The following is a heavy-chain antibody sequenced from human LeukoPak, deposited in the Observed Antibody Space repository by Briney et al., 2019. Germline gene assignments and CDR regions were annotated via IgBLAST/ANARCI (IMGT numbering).Heavy chain of an antibody. V-gene: IGHV3-64*01. J-gene: IGHJ6*02. CDR3: VNYGMDV. Sequence: GGSLRLSCAASGFTFSMYAMHWVRQAPGKGLEYVSAISSDGGSTYYANSVKGRFTISRDNSKNTLYLQMGSLRAEDMAVYYCVNYGMDVGGQGTTVTVSS. CDR1: GFTFSMYA. CDR2: ISSDGGST.